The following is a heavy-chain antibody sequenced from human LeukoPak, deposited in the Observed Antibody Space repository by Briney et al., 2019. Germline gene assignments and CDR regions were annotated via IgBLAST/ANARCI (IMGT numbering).Heavy chain of an antibody. CDR2: ISYDGSNK. D-gene: IGHD3-16*01. Sequence: PGGSLRLSCAASGFTFSSYSMNWVRQAPGKGLEWVAVISYDGSNKYYADSVKGRFTISRDSSKNTLYLQMNSLRAEDTAVYYCAKDIRGEGGYLYWGQGTLVTVSS. CDR1: GFTFSSYS. V-gene: IGHV3-30*18. CDR3: AKDIRGEGGYLY. J-gene: IGHJ4*02.